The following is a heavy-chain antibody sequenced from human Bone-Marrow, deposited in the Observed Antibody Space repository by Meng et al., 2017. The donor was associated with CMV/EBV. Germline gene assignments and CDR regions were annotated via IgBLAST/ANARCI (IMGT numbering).Heavy chain of an antibody. CDR2: IFGGDAT. CDR3: ARSGVISWGMDV. V-gene: IGHV3-53*01. D-gene: IGHD3-10*01. J-gene: IGHJ6*02. Sequence: GGSLRLSCAASRFTVSTNYMSWVRQAPGKGLEWVAVIFGGDATSYAPSVKGRFTISRDDSKNTVYLHMSGLKAEDTAVYYCARSGVISWGMDVWGQGTTVTVSS. CDR1: RFTVSTNY.